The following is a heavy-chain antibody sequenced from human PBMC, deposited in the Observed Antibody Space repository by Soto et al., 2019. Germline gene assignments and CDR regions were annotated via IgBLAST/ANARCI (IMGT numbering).Heavy chain of an antibody. Sequence: QLQLQESGSGLVKPSQTLSLTCAVSGGSISSGGYSWTWIRQPPGKGLEWIGYIYDSGTTYYNPSLKSRVTISVDRSKNQFSLKLRSVTAADTAVYYCARAHYGDYGYGMDVWGQGTTVTVSS. V-gene: IGHV4-30-2*01. CDR1: GGSISSGGYS. CDR3: ARAHYGDYGYGMDV. J-gene: IGHJ6*02. CDR2: IYDSGTT. D-gene: IGHD4-17*01.